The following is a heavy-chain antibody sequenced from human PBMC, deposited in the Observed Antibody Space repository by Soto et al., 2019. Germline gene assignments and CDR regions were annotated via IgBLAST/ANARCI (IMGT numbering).Heavy chain of an antibody. D-gene: IGHD6-13*01. CDR2: IVAGSGNT. Sequence: SVTVSCTASGFTLTSAAMQWVRQARGQRLEWIGWIVAGSGNTNYAQKFQERVTITRDMSTSTAYMELSSLRSEDTAVYYCEARIAAAGTDYWGQGTLDTVPQ. CDR3: EARIAAAGTDY. V-gene: IGHV1-58*02. CDR1: GFTLTSAA. J-gene: IGHJ4*02.